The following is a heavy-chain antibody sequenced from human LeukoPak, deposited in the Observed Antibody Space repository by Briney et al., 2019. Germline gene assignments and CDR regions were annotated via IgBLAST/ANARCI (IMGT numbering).Heavy chain of an antibody. Sequence: GGSLRLSCAASGFTFSSYGMHWVRRAQGKGRGGGAVIGLGGSNKYYADSVKGRFTISRDNSKNTLYLQMNSLRAEDTAVYYCVRDRCSSTSCHDSPNWFDPWGQGTLVTVSS. CDR2: IGLGGSNK. D-gene: IGHD2-2*01. CDR1: GFTFSSYG. V-gene: IGHV3-33*08. CDR3: VRDRCSSTSCHDSPNWFDP. J-gene: IGHJ5*02.